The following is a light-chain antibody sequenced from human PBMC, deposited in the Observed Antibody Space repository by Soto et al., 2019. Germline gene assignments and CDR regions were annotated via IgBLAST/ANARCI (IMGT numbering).Light chain of an antibody. Sequence: QSVLTQPASVSGSPGQSITISCTGTSSDVGSYNLVSWYQQHPGKAPKLMIYGVNKRPSGVSNRFSGSKSGNTASLTISGPQAEDEADYYCCSYAGISTFYVFGTGTKVIV. V-gene: IGLV2-23*02. CDR2: GVN. CDR3: CSYAGISTFYV. CDR1: SSDVGSYNL. J-gene: IGLJ1*01.